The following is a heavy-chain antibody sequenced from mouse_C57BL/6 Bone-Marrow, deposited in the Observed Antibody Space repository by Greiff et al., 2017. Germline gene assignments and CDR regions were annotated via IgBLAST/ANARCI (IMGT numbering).Heavy chain of an antibody. Sequence: EVQRVESGGGLVKPGGSLKLSCAASGFTFSSYAMSWVRQTPEKRLEWVATISDGGSYTYYPDNVKGRFTISRDNAKNNLYLQMSHLKSEDTAMYYWARATDLVPGCSYWGKGTLVTVSA. CDR1: GFTFSSYA. J-gene: IGHJ3*01. V-gene: IGHV5-4*01. CDR2: ISDGGSYT. CDR3: ARATDLVPGCSY. D-gene: IGHD2-2*01.